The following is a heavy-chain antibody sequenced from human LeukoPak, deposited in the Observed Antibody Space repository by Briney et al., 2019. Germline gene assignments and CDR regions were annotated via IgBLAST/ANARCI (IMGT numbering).Heavy chain of an antibody. D-gene: IGHD3-22*01. CDR3: ARVMHDSSGYYYVVDY. V-gene: IGHV1-2*02. CDR1: GYTFTSYY. CDR2: INPNSGGT. J-gene: IGHJ4*02. Sequence: ASVKVSCKASGYTFTSYYMHWVRQAPGQGLEWMGWINPNSGGTNYAQKFQGRVTMTRDMSISTAYMELSRLRSDDTAVYYCARVMHDSSGYYYVVDYWGQGTLVTVSS.